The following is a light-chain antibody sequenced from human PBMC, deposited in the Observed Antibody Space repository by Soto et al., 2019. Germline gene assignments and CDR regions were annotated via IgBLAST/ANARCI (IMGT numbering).Light chain of an antibody. CDR3: AAWDDSLSGIYV. V-gene: IGLV1-47*01. J-gene: IGLJ1*01. Sequence: QSVLTQPPSASGTPGQRVTISCSGSSSNIGSNYVYWYQQLPGTAPKLLIYRNNQRPSGVPDRFSGSKSGTSASLAISGLRSEDEADYYCAAWDDSLSGIYVFGTGTKLTVL. CDR1: SSNIGSNY. CDR2: RNN.